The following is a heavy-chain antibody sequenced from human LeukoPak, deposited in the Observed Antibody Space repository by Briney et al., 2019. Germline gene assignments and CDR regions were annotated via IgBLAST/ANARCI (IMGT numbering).Heavy chain of an antibody. CDR3: ARENLIAARPLDY. D-gene: IGHD6-6*01. CDR2: ISSSGSTI. Sequence: GGSLRLSCAASGFTFSDYYMSWIRQAPGKGLEWVSYISSSGSTIYYADSVKGRFTISRDSAKNSLYLQMNSLRAEDTAVYYCARENLIAARPLDYWGQGTLVTVSS. J-gene: IGHJ4*02. CDR1: GFTFSDYY. V-gene: IGHV3-11*01.